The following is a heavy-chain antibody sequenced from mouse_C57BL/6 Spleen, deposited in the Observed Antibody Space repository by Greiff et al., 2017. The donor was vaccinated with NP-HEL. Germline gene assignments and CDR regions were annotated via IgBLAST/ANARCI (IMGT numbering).Heavy chain of an antibody. CDR3: ARNAYYSNYVRAMDY. V-gene: IGHV1-39*01. J-gene: IGHJ4*01. CDR2: INPNYGTT. Sequence: VQLQQSGPELVKPGASVKISCKASGYSFTDYNMNWVKQSNGKSPEWIGVINPNYGTTSYNQKFKGKATLTVDQSSSTAYMQLNSLTSEDSAVYYCARNAYYSNYVRAMDYWGQGTSVTVSS. D-gene: IGHD2-5*01. CDR1: GYSFTDYN.